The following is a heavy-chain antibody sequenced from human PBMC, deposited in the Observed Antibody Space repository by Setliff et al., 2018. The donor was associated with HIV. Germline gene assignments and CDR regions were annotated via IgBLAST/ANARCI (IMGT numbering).Heavy chain of an antibody. D-gene: IGHD3-10*01. Sequence: PGGSLRLSCAASGFTFSSYWMHWVRQAPGKGLVWVSRLNTDGSSTKYADSVKGRFTISRDNAKSTVYLQMGSLSADDTAVYYCAKVFFFGVDAFDIWGQGTMVTVSS. CDR3: AKVFFFGVDAFDI. CDR2: LNTDGSST. J-gene: IGHJ3*02. CDR1: GFTFSSYW. V-gene: IGHV3-74*03.